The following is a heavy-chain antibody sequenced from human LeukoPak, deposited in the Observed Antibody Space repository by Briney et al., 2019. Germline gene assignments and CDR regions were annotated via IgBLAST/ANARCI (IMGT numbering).Heavy chain of an antibody. D-gene: IGHD1-1*01. J-gene: IGHJ4*02. Sequence: GGSLRLSCAASGFSFSNYAMSWVRQAPARGPEWVSSMKGGGETFYADSVKGRFTLSRDDSRNTVYLQLNNLRVEDTAIYYCAKANWVSNADAVWWGQGAQVTVSS. CDR1: GFSFSNYA. CDR2: MKGGGET. V-gene: IGHV3-23*01. CDR3: AKANWVSNADAVW.